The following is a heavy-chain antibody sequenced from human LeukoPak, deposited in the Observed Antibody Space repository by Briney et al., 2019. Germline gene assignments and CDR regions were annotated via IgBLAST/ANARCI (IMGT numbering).Heavy chain of an antibody. D-gene: IGHD3-22*01. CDR3: ASYDSSGYYYLEGDYFDY. J-gene: IGHJ4*02. CDR2: INHSGST. CDR1: GGSFSGYY. V-gene: IGHV4-34*01. Sequence: SETLSLTCAVYGGSFSGYYWSWIRQPPGKGLEWIGEINHSGSTNYNPSLKSRVTISVDTSKNQFSLKLSSVTAADTAVYYCASYDSSGYYYLEGDYFDYWGQGTLVTVSS.